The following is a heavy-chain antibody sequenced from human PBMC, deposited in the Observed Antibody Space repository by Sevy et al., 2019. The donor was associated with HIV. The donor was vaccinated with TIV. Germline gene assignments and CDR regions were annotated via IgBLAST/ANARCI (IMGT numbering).Heavy chain of an antibody. CDR3: ARLPHYYDSSGYSDY. CDR2: INPNSGGT. V-gene: IGHV1-2*02. CDR1: GYTFTGYY. D-gene: IGHD3-22*01. J-gene: IGHJ4*02. Sequence: ASVKVSCKASGYTFTGYYMHWVRQAPGQGLEWMGWINPNSGGTNYPQKFQGRVTMTRDTSISTAYMELSRLGADDTVVYYCARLPHYYDSSGYSDYWGQGTLVTVSS.